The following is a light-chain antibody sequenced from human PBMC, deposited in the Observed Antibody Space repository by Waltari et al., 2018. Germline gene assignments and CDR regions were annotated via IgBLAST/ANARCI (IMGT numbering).Light chain of an antibody. Sequence: QSALTQPASVSGSPGQSIPISCTGTSSDVGSYNLVSWYQQHPGKAPKLMIYEGSKRPSGVFIRFSGSKSGNTASLTISGLQAEDEADYYCCSYAGSSTWVFGGGTKLTVL. J-gene: IGLJ3*02. CDR1: SSDVGSYNL. V-gene: IGLV2-23*01. CDR2: EGS. CDR3: CSYAGSSTWV.